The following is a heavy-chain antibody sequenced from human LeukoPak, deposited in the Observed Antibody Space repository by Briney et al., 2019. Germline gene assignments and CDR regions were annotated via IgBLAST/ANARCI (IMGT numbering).Heavy chain of an antibody. D-gene: IGHD1-26*01. J-gene: IGHJ4*02. V-gene: IGHV1-18*01. CDR3: ARDGTSADDY. Sequence: ASVRVSCKTSGYTFSNFGINWVRQAPGQGLEWMGWISGNNDNPNYGQKFQGRFTVTTDSSTSTAYMELRNLTFDDTAVCYCARDGTSADDYWGQGTLVTVPS. CDR1: GYTFSNFG. CDR2: ISGNNDNP.